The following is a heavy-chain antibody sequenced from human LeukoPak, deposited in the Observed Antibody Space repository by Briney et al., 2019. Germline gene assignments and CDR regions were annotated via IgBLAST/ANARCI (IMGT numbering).Heavy chain of an antibody. CDR2: ISYDGSNK. CDR1: GFTFSSYA. CDR3: ARDRKGALNYGMDV. Sequence: GGSLRLSCAASGFTFSSYAMHWVRQAPGKGLEWVAVISYDGSNKYYADSVKGRFTISRDNSKNTLYLQMNSLRAEDTAVYYCARDRKGALNYGMDVWGQGTMVTVSS. V-gene: IGHV3-30*04. J-gene: IGHJ6*02.